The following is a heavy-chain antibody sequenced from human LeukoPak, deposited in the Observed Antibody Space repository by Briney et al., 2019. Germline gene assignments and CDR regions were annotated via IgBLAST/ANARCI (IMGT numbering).Heavy chain of an antibody. CDR3: AKDSAPFGSGWMDY. V-gene: IGHV3-11*05. Sequence: NPGGSLRLSCAASGFTFSDYYMGWIRQAPGKGLECVSYISSSSNYANYADSVEGRFTISRDNSKNSLYLQMNSLRTEDTALYYCAKDSAPFGSGWMDYWGQGTLVTVSS. D-gene: IGHD6-19*01. CDR1: GFTFSDYY. J-gene: IGHJ4*02. CDR2: ISSSSNYA.